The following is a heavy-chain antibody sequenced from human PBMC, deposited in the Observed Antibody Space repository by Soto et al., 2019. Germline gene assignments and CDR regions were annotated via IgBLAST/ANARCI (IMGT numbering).Heavy chain of an antibody. J-gene: IGHJ3*02. Sequence: EVQLLESGGGMVQPGGSLRLSCVASGFTFSNYAMNWVRQAPRKGLEWVSTISGIGGATFYADSVKGRFIISRDNSKNTLYLQMNSLRAEDTAVYYCAKVRGDQLPHDALDIWGQGTTVTVSS. D-gene: IGHD1-26*01. V-gene: IGHV3-23*01. CDR1: GFTFSNYA. CDR3: AKVRGDQLPHDALDI. CDR2: ISGIGGAT.